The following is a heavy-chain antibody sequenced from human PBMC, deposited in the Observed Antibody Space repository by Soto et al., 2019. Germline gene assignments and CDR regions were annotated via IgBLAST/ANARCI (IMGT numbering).Heavy chain of an antibody. V-gene: IGHV4-39*01. CDR1: GGSISSSSYY. CDR3: ARHGGITIFGVVIPNWFDP. J-gene: IGHJ5*02. D-gene: IGHD3-3*01. Sequence: KSSETLSLTCTVSGGSISSSSYYWGWIRQPPGKGLEWIGSIHYSGSTYYNPSLKSRVTISVDTSKNQFSLKLSSVTAADTAVYYCARHGGITIFGVVIPNWFDPWGQGTLVTVSS. CDR2: IHYSGST.